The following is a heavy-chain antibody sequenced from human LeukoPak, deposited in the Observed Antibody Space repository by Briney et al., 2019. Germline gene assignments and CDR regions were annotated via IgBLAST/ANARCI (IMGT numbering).Heavy chain of an antibody. CDR2: IYYSGST. Sequence: SETLSLTCTVSGGSISSSSYYWGWIRQPPGKGLEWIGSIYYSGSTYYNPSLKSRVTISVDTSKNQFSLKLSSVTAADTAVYYCASESSSGWYLYYFDYWSQGTLVTVSS. J-gene: IGHJ4*02. CDR1: GGSISSSSYY. V-gene: IGHV4-39*01. D-gene: IGHD6-19*01. CDR3: ASESSSGWYLYYFDY.